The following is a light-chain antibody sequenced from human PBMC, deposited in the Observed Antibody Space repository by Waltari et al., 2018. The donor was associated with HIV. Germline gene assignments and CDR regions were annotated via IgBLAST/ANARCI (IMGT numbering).Light chain of an antibody. Sequence: QSVLTQPPSASGTPGQRVTIPWSGSTSNIGRYYVYWYQQLPGTAPKLLILRKTQLSSGLPDRCSRSKSGTSASLAISGLRSEDEADYYCAAWDDSLSVLFGGGTKLTVL. J-gene: IGLJ2*01. CDR2: RKT. CDR1: TSNIGRYY. CDR3: AAWDDSLSVL. V-gene: IGLV1-47*01.